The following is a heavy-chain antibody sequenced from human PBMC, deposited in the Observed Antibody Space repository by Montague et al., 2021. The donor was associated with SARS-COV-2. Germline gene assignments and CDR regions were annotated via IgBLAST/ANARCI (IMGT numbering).Heavy chain of an antibody. CDR2: ISHEGSYK. CDR3: ARDLESTGYFDPYYYHGMDA. D-gene: IGHD3-9*01. V-gene: IGHV3-30*04. CDR1: GFTFSSYA. Sequence: SLRLSCAASGFTFSSYALHWVRQAPGKGLEWVADISHEGSYKYYADSVKGRFTISRGNSKNTLYLDMNSLRAEDTALYYCARDLESTGYFDPYYYHGMDAWGQGTTVTVSS. J-gene: IGHJ6*02.